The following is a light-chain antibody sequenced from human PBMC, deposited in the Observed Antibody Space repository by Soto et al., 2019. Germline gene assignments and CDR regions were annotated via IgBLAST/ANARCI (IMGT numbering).Light chain of an antibody. Sequence: EIVLTQSPATLSLSPGERVILSCRASQSISSSLAWYQQKPGQTPRLLIYDTSTRATGVPARFSGSRSGTEFTLTINSLQSEDFAAYYCQRYNNWPLTFGGGTKVDIK. J-gene: IGKJ4*01. CDR2: DTS. CDR1: QSISSS. V-gene: IGKV3-15*01. CDR3: QRYNNWPLT.